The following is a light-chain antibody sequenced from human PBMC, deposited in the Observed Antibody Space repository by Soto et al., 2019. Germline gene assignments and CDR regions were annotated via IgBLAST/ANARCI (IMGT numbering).Light chain of an antibody. Sequence: IVLPQTPGTLSLSPGERATLSCRPSQSVSSSYLAWYQQKPGQAPRLLIYGASSRAIGIPDRFSGSGSGTDFTLTISRLEPEDFAVYYCQQYGSSPATFGQGTKVDIK. CDR3: QQYGSSPAT. V-gene: IGKV3-20*01. J-gene: IGKJ1*01. CDR1: QSVSSSY. CDR2: GAS.